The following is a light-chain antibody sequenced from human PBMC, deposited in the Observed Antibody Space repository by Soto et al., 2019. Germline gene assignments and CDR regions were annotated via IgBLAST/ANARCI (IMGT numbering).Light chain of an antibody. J-gene: IGKJ1*01. V-gene: IGKV1-17*01. CDR1: QGIGND. Sequence: DIQMIQSPSSLSASVGDRVIISCRASQGIGNDLLWFQQKPGKAPKRLIYAASSLQSGVPSRFSGSGSGTEFTLTISSLQPEDFATYYCLQHTTYPWTFGQGTKVEI. CDR2: AAS. CDR3: LQHTTYPWT.